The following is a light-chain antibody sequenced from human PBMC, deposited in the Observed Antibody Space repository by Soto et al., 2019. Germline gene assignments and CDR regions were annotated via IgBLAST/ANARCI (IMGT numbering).Light chain of an antibody. CDR2: GAS. CDR3: QQYNNWPAIT. CDR1: QSIRSN. J-gene: IGKJ5*01. V-gene: IGKV3D-15*01. Sequence: EIVMTQSPPTPSVSPGERAALSCRASQSIRSNLAWYQQKPGQAPRLLIYGASTRAAGIPARFSGSGSGTDFTVTISSLQSEDFAVYYCQQYNNWPAITFGQGTRLEI.